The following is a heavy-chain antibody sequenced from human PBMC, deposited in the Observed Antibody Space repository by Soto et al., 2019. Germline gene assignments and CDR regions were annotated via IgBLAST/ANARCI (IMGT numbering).Heavy chain of an antibody. D-gene: IGHD3-3*01. Sequence: QVQLVQSGAEVKKPGASVKVSCKASGYTFTSYYMHWVRQAPGQGLEWMGIINPSGGSTSYAQKFQGRVTMTRDTSTSTVYMELSSLRSEDTAVYYCARQFRCAYDFWSGYYGSGMDVWGQGTTVTVSS. V-gene: IGHV1-46*01. J-gene: IGHJ6*02. CDR1: GYTFTSYY. CDR3: ARQFRCAYDFWSGYYGSGMDV. CDR2: INPSGGST.